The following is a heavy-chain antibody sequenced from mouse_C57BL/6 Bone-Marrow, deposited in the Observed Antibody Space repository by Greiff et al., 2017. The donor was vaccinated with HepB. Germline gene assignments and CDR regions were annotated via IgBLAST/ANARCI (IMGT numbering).Heavy chain of an antibody. V-gene: IGHV1-64*01. CDR3: ATHYDYDGGFAY. CDR2: IHPNSGST. D-gene: IGHD2-4*01. J-gene: IGHJ3*01. Sequence: QVQLQQPGAELVKPGASVKLSCKASGYTFTSYLMHWVKQRPGQGLEWIGMIHPNSGSTNYNEKFKSKATLTVDKSSSTAYMQLSSLTSEDSAVYYCATHYDYDGGFAYWGQGTLVTVSA. CDR1: GYTFTSYL.